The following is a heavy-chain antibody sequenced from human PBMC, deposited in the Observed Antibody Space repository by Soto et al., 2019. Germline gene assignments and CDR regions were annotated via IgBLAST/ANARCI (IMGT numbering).Heavy chain of an antibody. Sequence: QVQLVQSGAEVKKPGSSVKVSCKASGGTFSSYTISWVRQAPGQGLEWMGRIIPILGIANYAQKFQGRVTITADKSTSTAYMELSSLRSEDTAVYYCARARDYYGSGSYSCDYWGQGTLVTVSS. D-gene: IGHD3-10*01. CDR1: GGTFSSYT. V-gene: IGHV1-69*02. CDR2: IIPILGIA. J-gene: IGHJ4*02. CDR3: ARARDYYGSGSYSCDY.